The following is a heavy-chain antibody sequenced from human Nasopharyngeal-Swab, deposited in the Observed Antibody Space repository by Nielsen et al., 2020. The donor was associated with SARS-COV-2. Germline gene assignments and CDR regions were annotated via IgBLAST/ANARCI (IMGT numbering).Heavy chain of an antibody. D-gene: IGHD1-20*01. V-gene: IGHV1-2*06. CDR2: NNPDSGGT. CDR3: ARGGNNWNDY. Sequence: ASVKVSCKSSGYTFTGYYIHWLRQAPGQGLQWMGRNNPDSGGTNSAQQFQGRVTLTRDTSISTAYMELSRLRSDDTAVYYCARGGNNWNDYWGQGTLVTVSS. CDR1: GYTFTGYY. J-gene: IGHJ4*02.